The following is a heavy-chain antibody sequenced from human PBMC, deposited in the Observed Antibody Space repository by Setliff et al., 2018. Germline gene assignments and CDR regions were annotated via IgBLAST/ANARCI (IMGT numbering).Heavy chain of an antibody. CDR1: GGTFSSYA. Sequence: ASVKVSCKASGGTFSSYAISWVRQAPGQGLEWMGGIIPILGIANYAQKFQGRATITADKSTSTAYMELSSLRSEDTAVYYCARGATMVRGVIIYYYYYGMDVWGQGTTVTVSS. CDR2: IIPILGIA. D-gene: IGHD3-10*01. CDR3: ARGATMVRGVIIYYYYYGMDV. J-gene: IGHJ6*02. V-gene: IGHV1-69*10.